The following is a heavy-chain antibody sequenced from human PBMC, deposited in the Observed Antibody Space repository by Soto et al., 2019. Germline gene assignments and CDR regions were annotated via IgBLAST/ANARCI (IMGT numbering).Heavy chain of an antibody. CDR1: GGSFSGYY. CDR2: INHSGST. CDR3: ARESQVEINWFDP. V-gene: IGHV4-34*01. J-gene: IGHJ5*02. Sequence: SETLSLTCAVYGGSFSGYYWSWIRQPPGKGLEWIGEINHSGSTNYNPSLKSRVTISVDTSKNQFSLKLSSVTAADTAVYYCARESQVEINWFDPWGQRTLVTVSS.